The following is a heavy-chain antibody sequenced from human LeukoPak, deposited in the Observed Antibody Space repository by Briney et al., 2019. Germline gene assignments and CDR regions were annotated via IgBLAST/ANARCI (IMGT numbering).Heavy chain of an antibody. V-gene: IGHV1-46*01. CDR1: GYTFTSYY. CDR3: ARTGDSSSPFDDEYYFDY. Sequence: AAVKVSCKASGYTFTSYYMHWVRQAPGQGLEWMGIINPSGGSTSYAQKFQGRVTMTRDTSTSTVYMELSSLRSEDTAVYYCARTGDSSSPFDDEYYFDYWGQGTLVTVSS. CDR2: INPSGGST. J-gene: IGHJ4*02. D-gene: IGHD6-6*01.